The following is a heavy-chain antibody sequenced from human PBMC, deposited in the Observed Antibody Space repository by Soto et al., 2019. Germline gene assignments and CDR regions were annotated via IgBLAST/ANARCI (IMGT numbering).Heavy chain of an antibody. V-gene: IGHV1-69*12. CDR1: GGTFSNYA. CDR2: IIPICTTT. CDR3: ARAPLYGVIIYAMDV. Sequence: QFQLVQSGAEVKKPGSSVKVSCKASGGTFSNYAISWVRQAPGQGLEWMGEIIPICTTTHDAQKFQGRVTIIADESTSTAYMELRSLRSEDTAVYYCARAPLYGVIIYAMDVWGQGTTVTVSS. J-gene: IGHJ6*02. D-gene: IGHD3-3*01.